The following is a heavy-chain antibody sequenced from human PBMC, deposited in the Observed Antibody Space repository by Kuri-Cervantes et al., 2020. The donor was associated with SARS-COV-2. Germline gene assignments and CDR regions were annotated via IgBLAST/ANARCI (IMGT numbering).Heavy chain of an antibody. V-gene: IGHV3-23*01. D-gene: IGHD2-2*01. Sequence: GGSLRLSCAASGFTFSSYAMSWVRQAPGKGLEWVSAISGSGGSTYYADSVEGRFTISRDNSKNTLYLQMNSLRAEDTAVYYCAKPKPTFIVVPAASYYYMDVWGKGTTVTVSS. CDR2: ISGSGGST. J-gene: IGHJ6*03. CDR1: GFTFSSYA. CDR3: AKPKPTFIVVPAASYYYMDV.